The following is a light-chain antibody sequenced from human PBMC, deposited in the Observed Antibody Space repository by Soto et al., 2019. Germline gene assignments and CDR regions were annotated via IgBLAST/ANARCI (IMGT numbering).Light chain of an antibody. CDR3: SSFSSITREV. V-gene: IGLV2-14*01. Sequence: QSALTQPASVSGSPGQSITISCTGTSSDVGGYSYVSWYQQHPGKTPKLMIYEVSNRPSGVSYRFSGSKSGNTASLTISGLQTEDEADYYCSSFSSITREVFGGGTKVTVL. J-gene: IGLJ2*01. CDR2: EVS. CDR1: SSDVGGYSY.